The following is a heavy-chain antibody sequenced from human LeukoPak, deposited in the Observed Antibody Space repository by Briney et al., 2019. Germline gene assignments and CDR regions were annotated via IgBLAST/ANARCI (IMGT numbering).Heavy chain of an antibody. J-gene: IGHJ6*02. CDR2: IRSKAYGGAT. CDR1: GFTFGDYA. Sequence: GGSLRLSCTASGFTFGDYAMSWVRQAPGKGLEWVGLIRSKAYGGATEYAASVKGRYTISRDDSKSIAYLQMNSLKTEDTAVYYCTSGVDYGDRFYYYYGMDVWGQGTTVTVSS. CDR3: TSGVDYGDRFYYYYGMDV. D-gene: IGHD4-17*01. V-gene: IGHV3-49*04.